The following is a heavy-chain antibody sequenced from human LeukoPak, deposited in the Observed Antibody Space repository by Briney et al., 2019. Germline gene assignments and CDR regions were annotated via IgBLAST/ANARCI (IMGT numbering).Heavy chain of an antibody. V-gene: IGHV4-34*01. CDR3: ARRGGGLRYFDWLLSPFGPAYDY. Sequence: SETLSLTCAVYGGSFSGYYWSWIRQPPGKGLEWIGEINHSGSTNYNPSLKSRVTISVDTSKNQFSLKLSSVTAADTAVYYCARRGGGLRYFDWLLSPFGPAYDYWGQGTLVTVSS. CDR1: GGSFSGYY. CDR2: INHSGST. D-gene: IGHD3-9*01. J-gene: IGHJ4*02.